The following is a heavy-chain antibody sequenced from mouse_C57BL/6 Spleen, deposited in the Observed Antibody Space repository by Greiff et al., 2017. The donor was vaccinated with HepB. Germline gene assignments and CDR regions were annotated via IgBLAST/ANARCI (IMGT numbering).Heavy chain of an antibody. Sequence: QVQLQQPGAELVRPGSSVKLSCKASGYTFTSYWMDWVKQRPGQGLEWIGNIYPSDSETHYNQKFKDKATLTVDKSSSTAYMQLSSLTSEDSAVYYGVRGPYAMDYWGQGTSVTVSS. J-gene: IGHJ4*01. V-gene: IGHV1-61*01. CDR3: VRGPYAMDY. CDR1: GYTFTSYW. CDR2: IYPSDSET.